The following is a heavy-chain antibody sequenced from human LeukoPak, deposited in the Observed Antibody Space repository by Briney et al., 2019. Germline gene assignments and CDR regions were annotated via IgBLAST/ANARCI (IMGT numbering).Heavy chain of an antibody. Sequence: ASVKVSCKASGYTFTAYYIHWVRQAPGQGLEWMAWINPNTGDTNYAQKFQGRVIMAGDTSISTAYMELSRLRSDDTAVYYCARGSGNYWFDPWGQGTLVTVSS. CDR3: ARGSGNYWFDP. D-gene: IGHD1-26*01. CDR1: GYTFTAYY. J-gene: IGHJ5*02. V-gene: IGHV1-2*02. CDR2: INPNTGDT.